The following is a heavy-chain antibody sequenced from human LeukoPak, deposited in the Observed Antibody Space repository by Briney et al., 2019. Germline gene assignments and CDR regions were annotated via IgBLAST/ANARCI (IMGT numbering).Heavy chain of an antibody. CDR3: VRLAGGSYSDY. CDR2: ISYDGAST. D-gene: IGHD1-26*01. CDR1: GFTFSSYA. Sequence: GGSLRLSCAASGFTFSSYAMNWVRQAPGKGLEYASSISYDGASTYYGNSVKGRFTISRDNSKNTLYLQMGSLRAEDMAVYYCVRLAGGSYSDYWGQGILVTVSS. J-gene: IGHJ4*02. V-gene: IGHV3-64*01.